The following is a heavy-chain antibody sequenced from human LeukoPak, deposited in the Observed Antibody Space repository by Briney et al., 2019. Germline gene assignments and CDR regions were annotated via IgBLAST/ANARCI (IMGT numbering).Heavy chain of an antibody. CDR2: IYSGGST. D-gene: IGHD3-9*01. CDR1: GFTVSSNY. J-gene: IGHJ4*02. Sequence: GGSLRLSCAASGFTVSSNYMSWVRQAPGKGLEWVSVIYSGGSTYYADSVKGRSTISRDYSKNTLYLQMNSLRAEDTAVYYCARGAPKYYDILTGYYGFPSGLIVYWGQGTLVTVSS. CDR3: ARGAPKYYDILTGYYGFPSGLIVY. V-gene: IGHV3-53*01.